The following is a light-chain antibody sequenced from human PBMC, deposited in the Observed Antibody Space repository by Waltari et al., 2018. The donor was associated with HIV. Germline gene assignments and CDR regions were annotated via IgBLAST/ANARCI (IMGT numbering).Light chain of an antibody. CDR1: TLPKQY. Sequence: SYELTQPPSVSVSPGQPDMTTCSGDTLPKQYAYWYQQQPGQAPVLVIYKDSERPSGIPERFSGSSSGTTVTLTISGVQAEDEADYYCQSADSSGTYVFGTGTKVTVL. CDR3: QSADSSGTYV. CDR2: KDS. V-gene: IGLV3-25*03. J-gene: IGLJ1*01.